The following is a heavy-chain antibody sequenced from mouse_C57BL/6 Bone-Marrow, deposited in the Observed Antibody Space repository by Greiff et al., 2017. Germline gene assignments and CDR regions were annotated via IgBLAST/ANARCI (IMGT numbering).Heavy chain of an antibody. J-gene: IGHJ3*01. CDR3: TSYYSNRWFAY. D-gene: IGHD2-5*01. CDR2: IDPETGGT. CDR1: GYTFTDYE. V-gene: IGHV1-15*01. Sequence: VQLQQSGAELVRPGASVTLSCKASGYTFTDYEMHWVKQTPVHGLEWIGAIDPETGGTAYNQKFKGKAILTADKSSSTAYMELRSLTSEDSAVYYCTSYYSNRWFAYWGQGTLVTVSA.